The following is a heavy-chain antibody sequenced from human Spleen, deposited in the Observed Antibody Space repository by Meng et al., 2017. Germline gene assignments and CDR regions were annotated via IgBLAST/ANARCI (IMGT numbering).Heavy chain of an antibody. Sequence: GTNCAQKFQGRVTMTRDTSISTAYMELSRLRSDDTAVYYCAREPTTLTDYWGQGTLVTVSS. CDR2: GT. V-gene: IGHV1-2*02. D-gene: IGHD4/OR15-4a*01. J-gene: IGHJ4*02. CDR3: AREPTTLTDY.